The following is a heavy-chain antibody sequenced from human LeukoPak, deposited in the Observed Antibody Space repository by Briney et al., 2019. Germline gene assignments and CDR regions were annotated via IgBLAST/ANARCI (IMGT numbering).Heavy chain of an antibody. J-gene: IGHJ5*02. Sequence: GGSLRLSCAASGFTFSSYAMSWVRQAPGKGLEWVSAISGSGGSTYYADSVKGRFTISRDNSKNTLYLQMNSLRAEDTAVYYCAKDRDASGSSDWFDPWGQGTLVTVSS. CDR3: AKDRDASGSSDWFDP. CDR1: GFTFSSYA. CDR2: ISGSGGST. D-gene: IGHD1-26*01. V-gene: IGHV3-23*01.